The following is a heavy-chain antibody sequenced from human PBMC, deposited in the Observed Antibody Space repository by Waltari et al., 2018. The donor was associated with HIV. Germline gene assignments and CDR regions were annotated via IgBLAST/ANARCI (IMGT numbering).Heavy chain of an antibody. J-gene: IGHJ4*02. CDR2: ISGSGGST. V-gene: IGHV3-23*01. Sequence: EVQLLESGGGLVQPGESLRLSCAGSEFTFSTYAMNWVRQAPGMGLEGVASISGSGGSTYYADSVKGRFTISRDNFKDSLSLNMNSLRAEDTATYYCAKDTSFGSPGGPEYFFESWGQGSLVTVSS. CDR3: AKDTSFGSPGGPEYFFES. CDR1: EFTFSTYA. D-gene: IGHD2-8*02.